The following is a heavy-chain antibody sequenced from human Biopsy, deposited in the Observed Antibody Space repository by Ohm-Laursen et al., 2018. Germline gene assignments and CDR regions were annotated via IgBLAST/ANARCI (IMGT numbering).Heavy chain of an antibody. Sequence: ASVKVSCNVSGYTLTALSMHWVRQAPGRGLEWMGDFAPENGKTIYAQKFQGRITMTEDTSTDTAYMELSSLRSEDTAVYYCAADINVWNVNYWGQGTQVTVSS. J-gene: IGHJ4*02. CDR2: FAPENGKT. D-gene: IGHD1-1*01. CDR1: GYTLTALS. V-gene: IGHV1-24*01. CDR3: AADINVWNVNY.